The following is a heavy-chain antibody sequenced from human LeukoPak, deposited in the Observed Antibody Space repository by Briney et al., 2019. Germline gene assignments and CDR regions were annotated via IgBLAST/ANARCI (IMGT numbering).Heavy chain of an antibody. J-gene: IGHJ4*02. D-gene: IGHD1-26*01. CDR3: ARGRVGATRGVDY. CDR2: IYYSGST. CDR1: GGSISSSSYY. V-gene: IGHV4-61*01. Sequence: PSETLSLTCTVSGGSISSSSYYWSWIRQPPGKGLGWIGYIYYSGSTNYNPSLKSRVTISVDTSKNQFSLKLSSVTAADTAVYYCARGRVGATRGVDYWGQGTLVTVSS.